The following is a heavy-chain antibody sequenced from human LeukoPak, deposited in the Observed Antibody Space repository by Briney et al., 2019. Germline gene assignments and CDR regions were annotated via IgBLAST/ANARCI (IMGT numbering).Heavy chain of an antibody. CDR2: IHYSGST. J-gene: IGHJ3*02. V-gene: IGHV4-59*12. CDR1: GGSINNYY. D-gene: IGHD6-25*01. CDR3: ARGGLRDAFDI. Sequence: PSETLSLTCTVSGGSINNYYWSWIRQPPGKGLEWIGYIHYSGSTNYNPSLKSRVTISVDTSKNQFSLKLSSVTAADTAVYYCARGGLRDAFDIWGQGTMVTVSS.